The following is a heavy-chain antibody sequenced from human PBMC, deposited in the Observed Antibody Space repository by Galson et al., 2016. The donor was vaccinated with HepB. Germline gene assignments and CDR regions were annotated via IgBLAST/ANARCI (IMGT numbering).Heavy chain of an antibody. CDR2: INAYNGNT. CDR3: ATSTGYRSGWGAFDI. D-gene: IGHD6-25*01. Sequence: SVKVSCKASGFTFTAYGISWVRQAPGQGLEWMRWINAYNGNTNYAQKFQGWVTMTRDTSISTAYMELTSLTSDATAIYYCATSTGYRSGWGAFDIWGQGTMVTVSS. J-gene: IGHJ3*02. V-gene: IGHV1-18*01. CDR1: GFTFTAYG.